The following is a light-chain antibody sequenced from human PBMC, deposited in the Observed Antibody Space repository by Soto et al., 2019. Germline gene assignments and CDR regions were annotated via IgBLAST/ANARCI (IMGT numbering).Light chain of an antibody. CDR3: SSFTISSTWV. CDR2: EVS. CDR1: NSDVGGLNY. J-gene: IGLJ3*02. Sequence: QSVLTQPASVSGSPGQSITISCTGTNSDVGGLNYVSWYQHHPGNAPKLIIYEVSYRPSGVSDRFSGSKSDNTASLTISGLQTKDEADYYCSSFTISSTWVFGGGNK. V-gene: IGLV2-14*01.